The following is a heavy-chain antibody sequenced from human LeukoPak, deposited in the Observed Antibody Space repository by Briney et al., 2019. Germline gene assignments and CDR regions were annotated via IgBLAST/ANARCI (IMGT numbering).Heavy chain of an antibody. D-gene: IGHD3-10*01. CDR3: AREAYGSGNYPFDY. V-gene: IGHV3-21*01. CDR1: GFTFTNYK. CDR2: ISGGSHYI. J-gene: IGHJ4*02. Sequence: PGGSLRLSCAASGFTFTNYKIHWVRQAPGKGLEWVSSISGGSHYIYYADSVRGRFTISRDNAKSSLYLQMHSLRAEDTAVYYCAREAYGSGNYPFDYWGQGTLVTVSS.